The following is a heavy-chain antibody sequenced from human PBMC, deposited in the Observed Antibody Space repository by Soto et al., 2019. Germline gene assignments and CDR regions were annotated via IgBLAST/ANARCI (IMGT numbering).Heavy chain of an antibody. CDR2: TYYRSKWYN. CDR3: ARYEGIAAAGTGFDY. J-gene: IGHJ4*02. CDR1: GDSVSSNSAA. Sequence: SQTLSLTCAISGDSVSSNSAAWNWIRQSPSRGLEWLGRTYYRSKWYNDYTVSVKSRITINPDTSKNQFSLQLNSVTPADTAVYYCARYEGIAAAGTGFDYWGQGTLVTVSS. V-gene: IGHV6-1*01. D-gene: IGHD6-13*01.